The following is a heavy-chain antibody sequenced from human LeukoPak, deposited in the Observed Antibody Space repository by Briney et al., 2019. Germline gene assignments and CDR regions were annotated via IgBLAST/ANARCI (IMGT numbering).Heavy chain of an antibody. D-gene: IGHD3-22*01. CDR2: IKPNSGGA. CDR1: GYTFTDYY. V-gene: IGHV1-2*02. Sequence: ASVKVSCKASGYTFTDYYIHWVRQAPGQGLEWLGWIKPNSGGANYAQKFQGRVTMTRDTSISTAYMELSSLRSDDTAVYYCARVYYDSSGYYSYYFDYWGQGTLVTVSS. J-gene: IGHJ4*02. CDR3: ARVYYDSSGYYSYYFDY.